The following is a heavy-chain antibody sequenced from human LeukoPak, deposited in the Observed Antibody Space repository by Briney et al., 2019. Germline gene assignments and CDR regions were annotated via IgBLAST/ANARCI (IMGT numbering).Heavy chain of an antibody. CDR3: AKDNRGVDTAMVTTYYYYGMDV. D-gene: IGHD5-18*01. Sequence: GGSLRLSCAASGFTFSSYAMSWVRQAPGKGPEWVSAISGSGGSTYYADSVKGRFTISRDNSKNTLYLQMNSLRAEDTAVYYCAKDNRGVDTAMVTTYYYYGMDVWGQGTTVTVSS. V-gene: IGHV3-23*01. CDR1: GFTFSSYA. CDR2: ISGSGGST. J-gene: IGHJ6*02.